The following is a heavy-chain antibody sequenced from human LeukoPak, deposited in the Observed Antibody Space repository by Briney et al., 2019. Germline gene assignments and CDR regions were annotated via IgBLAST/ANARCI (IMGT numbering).Heavy chain of an antibody. CDR2: IYPGDSDT. D-gene: IGHD3-22*01. J-gene: IGHJ3*02. CDR3: ARRTPLPPYYYDSSGYYGGNDAFDI. Sequence: GESLKISCKGSGYSFTSYWIGWVRQMPGKGLEWMGIIYPGDSDTRYSPSFQGQVTISADKSISTAYLQWSSLKASDTAMYYCARRTPLPPYYYDSSGYYGGNDAFDIWGQGTMVTVSS. V-gene: IGHV5-51*01. CDR1: GYSFTSYW.